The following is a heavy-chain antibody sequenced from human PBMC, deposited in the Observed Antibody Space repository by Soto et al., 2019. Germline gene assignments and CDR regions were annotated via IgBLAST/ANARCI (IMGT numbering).Heavy chain of an antibody. V-gene: IGHV4-39*01. Sequence: SETLSLTCTVSGGSISSSSYYWGWIRQPPGKGLEWIGSIYYSGSTYYNPSLKSRVTISVDTSKNQFSLKLSSVTAADTAVYYCARHVCYSGGSCYSGYYYYYMDVWGKGTTVTVSS. CDR3: ARHVCYSGGSCYSGYYYYYMDV. J-gene: IGHJ6*03. CDR2: IYYSGST. D-gene: IGHD2-15*01. CDR1: GGSISSSSYY.